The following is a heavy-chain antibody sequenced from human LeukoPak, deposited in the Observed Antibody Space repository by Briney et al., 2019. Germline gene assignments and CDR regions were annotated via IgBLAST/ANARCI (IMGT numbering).Heavy chain of an antibody. D-gene: IGHD3-16*01. Sequence: PSQTLSLTCTVSGGSISSGGYYWSWIRQPAGKGLEWIGRIYTSGSTNYNPSLKSRVTMSVDTSKNQFSLKLSSVTAADTAVYYCARDLVGSWFDPWGQGTLVTVSS. CDR3: ARDLVGSWFDP. CDR2: IYTSGST. J-gene: IGHJ5*02. CDR1: GGSISSGGYY. V-gene: IGHV4-61*02.